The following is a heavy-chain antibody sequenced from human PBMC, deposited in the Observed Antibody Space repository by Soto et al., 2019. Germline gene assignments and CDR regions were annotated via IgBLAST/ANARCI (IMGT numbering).Heavy chain of an antibody. V-gene: IGHV3-74*01. CDR1: GFTFSSYW. D-gene: IGHD2-2*01. CDR2: LNRDGSST. J-gene: IGHJ3*02. Sequence: EVQLVESGGGLVQPGGSLRLSCAVSGFTFSSYWMHWVRQAPGKGLVWVSRLNRDGSSTSYADSVKGRFTISRDNAKNTLYLQMNSLXXXXXXXXXXXXXGXQLISYAFDIWGQGTMVTVSS. CDR3: XXXGXQLISYAFDI.